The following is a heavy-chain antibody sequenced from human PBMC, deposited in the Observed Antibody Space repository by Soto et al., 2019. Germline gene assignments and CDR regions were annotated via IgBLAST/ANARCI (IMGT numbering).Heavy chain of an antibody. CDR1: GGSVSSGDYY. CDR3: AKHGYHDYFQY. V-gene: IGHV4-61*08. D-gene: IGHD5-18*01. Sequence: SETLSLTCTVSGGSVSSGDYYWSWIRQPPGKGLEWIGYIYHSGSTNYNPSLKSRVTISEDTYKNQVSLKLRSVTAADTARYYCAKHGYHDYFQYWGQGTLVTVSS. J-gene: IGHJ1*01. CDR2: IYHSGST.